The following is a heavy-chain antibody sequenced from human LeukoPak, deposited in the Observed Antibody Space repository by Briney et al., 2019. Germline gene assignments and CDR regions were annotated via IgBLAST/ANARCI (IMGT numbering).Heavy chain of an antibody. CDR2: ISAYNGNT. J-gene: IGHJ6*04. CDR3: ARDRAPPYYYYGMDV. Sequence: ASAKVSCKASGYTFTSYGISWVRQAPGQGLEWMGWISAYNGNTNYAQKLQGRVTMTTDTSTSTAYMELRSLRSDDTAVYYCARDRAPPYYYYGMDVWGKGTTVTVSS. V-gene: IGHV1-18*04. CDR1: GYTFTSYG.